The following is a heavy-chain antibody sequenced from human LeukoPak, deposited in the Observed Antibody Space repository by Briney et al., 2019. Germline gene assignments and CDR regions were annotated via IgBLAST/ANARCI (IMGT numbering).Heavy chain of an antibody. CDR3: AREDPYCGGDCPSYGMDV. CDR1: GFTFSSYS. V-gene: IGHV3-21*01. D-gene: IGHD2-21*02. CDR2: ISSSSSYI. J-gene: IGHJ6*02. Sequence: GGSLRLSCAASGFTFSSYSMNWVRQAPGKGLEWVSSISSSSSYIYYAGSVKGRFTISRDNAKNSLYLQMNSLRAEDTAVYYCAREDPYCGGDCPSYGMDVRGQGTTVTVSS.